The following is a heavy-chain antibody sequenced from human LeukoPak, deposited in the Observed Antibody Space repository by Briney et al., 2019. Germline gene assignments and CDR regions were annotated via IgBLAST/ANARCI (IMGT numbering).Heavy chain of an antibody. J-gene: IGHJ4*02. D-gene: IGHD2/OR15-2a*01. CDR2: ISSSSTYV. Sequence: PGGSLRLSCAASGFTFSTYTMSWVRQAPGKGLEWVSSISSSSTYVYYAESVKGRFTISRDNAKNSLYLQMNSLRAEDTAVYYCARVAGYCSSTSNCYFDYWGQGTLVTVSS. CDR3: ARVAGYCSSTSNCYFDY. CDR1: GFTFSTYT. V-gene: IGHV3-21*01.